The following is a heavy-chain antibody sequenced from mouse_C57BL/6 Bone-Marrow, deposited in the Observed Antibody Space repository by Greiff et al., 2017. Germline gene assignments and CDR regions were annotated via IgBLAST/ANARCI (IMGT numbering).Heavy chain of an antibody. V-gene: IGHV1-39*01. CDR2: INPNYGTT. CDR3: ARGGFLLRSSWLAY. J-gene: IGHJ3*01. CDR1: GYSFTDYN. D-gene: IGHD1-1*01. Sequence: VQLKESGPELVKPGASVKISCKASGYSFTDYNMNWVKQSHGKSLEWIGVINPNYGTTSYNQKFKGKATLTVDQSSSTAYMQLNSLTSEDSAVYYCARGGFLLRSSWLAYWGQGTLVTVSA.